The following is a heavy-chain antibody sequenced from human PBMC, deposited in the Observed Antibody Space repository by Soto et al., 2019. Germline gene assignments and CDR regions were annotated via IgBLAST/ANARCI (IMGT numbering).Heavy chain of an antibody. D-gene: IGHD6-6*01. CDR3: ARTPRSSSSKAGPFDY. Sequence: LRLSCAASGFTFSSYGMHWVRQAPGKGLEWVAVIWYDGSNKYYADSVKGRFTISRDNSKNTLYLQMNSLRAEDTAVYYCARTPRSSSSKAGPFDYWGQGTLVTVSS. J-gene: IGHJ4*02. V-gene: IGHV3-33*01. CDR2: IWYDGSNK. CDR1: GFTFSSYG.